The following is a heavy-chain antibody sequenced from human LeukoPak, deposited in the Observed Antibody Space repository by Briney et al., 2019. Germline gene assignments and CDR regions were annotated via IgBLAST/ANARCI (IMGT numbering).Heavy chain of an antibody. CDR3: AKEVDCPSDCLFFHS. CDR2: INRRGHT. D-gene: IGHD2-21*02. J-gene: IGHJ4*02. CDR1: GFTFYRFT. Sequence: GGSLRLSCAASGFTFYRFTIHWVRQIPGKGLEWVSLINRRGHTFYADSVRGRFTISRDNNRSSVFLQMDSLRPEDTALYHCAKEVDCPSDCLFFHSWGQGTLVTVSS. V-gene: IGHV3-43*01.